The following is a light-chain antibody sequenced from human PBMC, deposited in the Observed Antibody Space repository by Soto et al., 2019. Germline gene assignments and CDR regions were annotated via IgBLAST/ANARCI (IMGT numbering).Light chain of an antibody. J-gene: IGLJ3*02. Sequence: QSALTQPASVSGSPGQSITISCTGTSSDVGGYNFVSWYQQHPGKVPKLMIYDVSNRPSGVSNRFSGSKSGNTASLTISGLQAEDEAAYYCGSYTSSSSLVFGGGTKLTVL. CDR1: SSDVGGYNF. CDR3: GSYTSSSSLV. V-gene: IGLV2-14*01. CDR2: DVS.